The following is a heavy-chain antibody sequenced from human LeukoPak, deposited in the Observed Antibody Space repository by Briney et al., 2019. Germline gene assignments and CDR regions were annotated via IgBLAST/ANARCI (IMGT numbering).Heavy chain of an antibody. J-gene: IGHJ5*02. CDR3: ARGAAWFNP. D-gene: IGHD6-13*01. CDR1: GFTFSSYA. Sequence: GGSLRLSCAASGFTFSSYAMSWVRQAPGKGLEWVSGRNGGSTGYAGSVKGRFTISRDNAKNALYLQMNSLRAEDTALYYCARGAAWFNPWGQGTLVTVSS. CDR2: RNGGST. V-gene: IGHV3-20*04.